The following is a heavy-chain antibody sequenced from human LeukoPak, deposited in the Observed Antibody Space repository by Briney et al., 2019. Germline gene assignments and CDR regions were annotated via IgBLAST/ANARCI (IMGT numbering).Heavy chain of an antibody. CDR1: GFTFSSFW. V-gene: IGHV3-7*01. CDR2: IKQDGSEK. J-gene: IGHJ3*02. CDR3: ARDPTQETTYYDILTGYYYAFDI. D-gene: IGHD3-9*01. Sequence: GGSLRLSCAASGFTFSSFWMGWVRQAPGKGLEWVANIKQDGSEKYYVDSVKGRFTISRDNAKNSLYLQMNSLRAEDTAVYYCARDPTQETTYYDILTGYYYAFDIWGQGTMVTVSS.